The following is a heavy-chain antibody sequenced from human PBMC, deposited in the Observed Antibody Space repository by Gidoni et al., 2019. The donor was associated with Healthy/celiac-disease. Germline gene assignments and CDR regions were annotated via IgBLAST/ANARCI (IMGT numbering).Heavy chain of an antibody. D-gene: IGHD1-26*01. CDR2: IYSGGST. J-gene: IGHJ3*02. V-gene: IGHV3-53*01. CDR3: ARDIVGATGGHLAFDI. CDR1: GFTVRSNY. Sequence: EVQLVESGGGLIQPGGSLRLSCAASGFTVRSNYMSWVRQAPGKGLEWVSVIYSGGSTYYADSVKGRFTISRDNSKNTLYLQMNSLRAEDTAVYYCARDIVGATGGHLAFDIWGQGTMVTVSS.